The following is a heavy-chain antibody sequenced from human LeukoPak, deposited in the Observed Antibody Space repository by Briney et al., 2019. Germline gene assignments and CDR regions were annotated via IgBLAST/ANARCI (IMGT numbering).Heavy chain of an antibody. Sequence: GGSLRLSCAASGFTVSSNYMSWVRQAPGKGLEWVSVIYSGGSTYYADSVKGRFTISGDNSKNTLYLQMNSLRAEDTAAYYCARSGDSSGYYGDDYWGQGTLVTVSS. D-gene: IGHD3-22*01. CDR2: IYSGGST. J-gene: IGHJ4*02. CDR3: ARSGDSSGYYGDDY. CDR1: GFTVSSNY. V-gene: IGHV3-66*01.